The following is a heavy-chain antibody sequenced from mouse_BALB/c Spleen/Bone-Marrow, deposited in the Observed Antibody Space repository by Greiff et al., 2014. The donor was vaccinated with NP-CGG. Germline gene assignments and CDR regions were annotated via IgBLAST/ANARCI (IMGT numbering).Heavy chain of an antibody. CDR3: ARRGYGYDDYFDY. Sequence: EVKLVESGPELVKPGASMKISCKASGYSFTGYTMSWVKQSHGKNLEWIGLINPYNGGTSYNQKSKGKATLTVDKSSSTAYMELLSLTSEDSAVYYCARRGYGYDDYFDYWGQGTTLTVSS. CDR2: INPYNGGT. CDR1: GYSFTGYT. J-gene: IGHJ2*01. V-gene: IGHV1-18*01. D-gene: IGHD2-14*01.